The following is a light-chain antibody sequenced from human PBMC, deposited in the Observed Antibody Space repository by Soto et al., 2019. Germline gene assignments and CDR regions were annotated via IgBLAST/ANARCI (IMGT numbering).Light chain of an antibody. V-gene: IGKV2-30*01. CDR1: QRLLYSDGNTY. Sequence: DVVMTQSPLSLPVTLGQPASISCRSSQRLLYSDGNTYLNWFQQRPGQPPRRLIYKVSNRDSGVPDRFSGSGSGTDFALKISRVEADDVGVYYCMQGTHWPITFGQGTR. J-gene: IGKJ5*01. CDR2: KVS. CDR3: MQGTHWPIT.